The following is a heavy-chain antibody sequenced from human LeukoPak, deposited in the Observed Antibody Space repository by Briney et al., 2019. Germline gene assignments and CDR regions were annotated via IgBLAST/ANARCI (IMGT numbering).Heavy chain of an antibody. D-gene: IGHD3-10*01. J-gene: IGHJ4*02. CDR2: ISYDGKKN. CDR3: VRGSKIRGVLPEGEFDY. V-gene: IGHV3-30*03. Sequence: GGSLRLSCAASGFTFSHFAMHWVRQAPGKGLEWVAVISYDGKKNYYADSVKGRFTLTRDDSASTLYLQMNSLRAEDTAVYYCVRGSKIRGVLPEGEFDYWGQGALVTVSS. CDR1: GFTFSHFA.